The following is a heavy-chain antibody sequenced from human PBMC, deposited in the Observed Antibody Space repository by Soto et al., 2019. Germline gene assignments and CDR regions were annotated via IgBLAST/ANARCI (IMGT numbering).Heavy chain of an antibody. V-gene: IGHV1-18*01. J-gene: IGHJ4*02. CDR3: ARDYGPWGYYDSSGYYPSDY. CDR1: GYTFTSYG. Sequence: ASVKVSCKASGYTFTSYGISWVRQAPGQGLEWMGWISAYNGNTNYAQKLQGRVTMTTDTSTSTAYMELRSLRSDDTAVYYCARDYGPWGYYDSSGYYPSDYWGQGTLVTVSS. D-gene: IGHD3-22*01. CDR2: ISAYNGNT.